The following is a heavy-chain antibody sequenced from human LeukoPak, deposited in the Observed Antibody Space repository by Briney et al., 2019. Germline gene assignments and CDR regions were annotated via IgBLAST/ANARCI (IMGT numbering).Heavy chain of an antibody. J-gene: IGHJ4*02. CDR3: ARGVTAGDY. CDR2: VSSSGSDI. CDR1: GFTFSGYT. Sequence: GGSLRLSCAASGFTFSGYTMNWVRQAPGEGLEWVSSVSSSGSDIYYADSVKGRFAISRDNAKNSLFLQMNNRRADDTALYYCARGVTAGDYWGQGTLVTVSS. V-gene: IGHV3-21*01. D-gene: IGHD2-21*02.